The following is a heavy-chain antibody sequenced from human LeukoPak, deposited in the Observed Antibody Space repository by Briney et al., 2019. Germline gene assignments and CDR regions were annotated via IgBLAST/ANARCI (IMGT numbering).Heavy chain of an antibody. CDR3: ARGYCSGGSCYSYYYYNYMDV. D-gene: IGHD2-15*01. CDR1: GYSISSGYY. CDR2: IYHSGRT. V-gene: IGHV4-38-2*02. J-gene: IGHJ6*03. Sequence: SETLSLTCTVSGYSISSGYYWGWIRQPPGKGLEWIGSIYHSGRTFYNPSLKSRVTISVDTSKNQFSLKLSSVTAADTAVYYCARGYCSGGSCYSYYYYNYMDVWGKGTTVTVSS.